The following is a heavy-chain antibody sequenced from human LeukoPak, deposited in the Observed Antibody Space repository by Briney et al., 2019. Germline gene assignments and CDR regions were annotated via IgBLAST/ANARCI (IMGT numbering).Heavy chain of an antibody. CDR1: GGSISSSSYY. CDR2: IYYSGST. J-gene: IGHJ3*02. Sequence: SETLSLTCTVSGGSISSSSYYWGWIRQPPGKGLEWIGSIYYSGSTYYNPSLKSRVTISVDTSKNQFSLKLSSVTAADTAVYYCARFRFWRVRGVKGHAFDIWGQGTMVTVSS. V-gene: IGHV4-39*07. CDR3: ARFRFWRVRGVKGHAFDI. D-gene: IGHD3-10*01.